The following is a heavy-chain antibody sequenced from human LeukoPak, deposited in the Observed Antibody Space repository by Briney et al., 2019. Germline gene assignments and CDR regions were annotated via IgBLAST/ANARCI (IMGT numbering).Heavy chain of an antibody. Sequence: SETLSLTCAVYGGSFSGYYWTWIRQPPGKGLEWIGNIDYSGNTKYNPPLNSRVTISVDTSKNHFSLKLSSVTAADTAVYYCARWYYDSSGYRYFDYWGQGTLVIVSS. CDR2: IDYSGNT. CDR3: ARWYYDSSGYRYFDY. D-gene: IGHD3-22*01. J-gene: IGHJ4*02. CDR1: GGSFSGYY. V-gene: IGHV4-34*11.